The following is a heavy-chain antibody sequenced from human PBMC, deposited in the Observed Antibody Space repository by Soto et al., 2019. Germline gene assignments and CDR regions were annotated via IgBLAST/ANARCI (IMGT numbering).Heavy chain of an antibody. CDR3: ARPGYSNYGPGVEV. J-gene: IGHJ6*04. V-gene: IGHV3-74*01. CDR2: IDSDGSTT. CDR1: GFTFSVYW. D-gene: IGHD5-12*01. Sequence: EVQLVESGGGLVQPGGSLRLSCAASGFTFSVYWMHWVRQAPGKGLVWVSRIDSDGSTTSYADSVKGRFTISRDNAKSTMYLQMNSLRAEDTAVYYCARPGYSNYGPGVEVWGKGTTVTVSS.